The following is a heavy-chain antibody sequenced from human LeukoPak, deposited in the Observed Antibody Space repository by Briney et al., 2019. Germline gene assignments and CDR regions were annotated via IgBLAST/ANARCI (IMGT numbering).Heavy chain of an antibody. CDR2: IKHSGST. CDR1: GGSFSGYY. CDR3: ARGNRSPYYYGSGSYYYFDY. D-gene: IGHD3-10*01. Sequence: SEPLSLTCAVYGGSFSGYYWSWIRQPPGKGLEGIGEIKHSGSTNYNPSLKSRVTISLDTSMNQFSQKLSSVTAADTAVYYCARGNRSPYYYGSGSYYYFDYWGQGTLVTVSS. J-gene: IGHJ4*02. V-gene: IGHV4-34*01.